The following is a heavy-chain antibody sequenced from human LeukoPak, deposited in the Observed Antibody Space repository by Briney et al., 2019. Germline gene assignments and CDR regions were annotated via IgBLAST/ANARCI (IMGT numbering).Heavy chain of an antibody. V-gene: IGHV1-2*02. CDR2: INPKSGGT. CDR3: ARAGAAGVPDWFFDV. CDR1: GYTFTGYY. Sequence: GASVKVSCKAPGYTFTGYYMHWVRQAPGQGLEWMGWINPKSGGTNYAQKFQGRVTMTRDTSISTAYMELSRLRSDDTAVYYCARAGAAGVPDWFFDVWGRGTLVTVSS. J-gene: IGHJ2*01. D-gene: IGHD6-25*01.